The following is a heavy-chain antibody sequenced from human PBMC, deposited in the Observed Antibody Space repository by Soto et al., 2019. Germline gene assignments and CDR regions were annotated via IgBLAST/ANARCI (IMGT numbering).Heavy chain of an antibody. CDR2: IYYSGST. V-gene: IGHV4-39*01. CDR3: ARSQAYYDILTYYDAFDI. D-gene: IGHD3-9*01. J-gene: IGHJ3*02. Sequence: SETLSLTCTVSGGSISSSSYYWGWIRQPPGKGLEWIGSIYYSGSTYYNPSLKSRVTISVDTSKNQFSLKLSSVTAADTAVYYCARSQAYYDILTYYDAFDIWGQGTMVTVSS. CDR1: GGSISSSSYY.